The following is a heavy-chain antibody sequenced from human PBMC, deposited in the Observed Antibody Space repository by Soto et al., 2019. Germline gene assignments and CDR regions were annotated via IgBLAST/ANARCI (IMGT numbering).Heavy chain of an antibody. D-gene: IGHD1-26*01. CDR2: INPDSGGT. V-gene: IGHV1-2*02. J-gene: IGHJ4*02. CDR3: AREGLSGTLVVYFDY. CDR1: GYTFTGYY. Sequence: QVQLVQSGAEVKKPGASVKVSCKASGYTFTGYYIHWVRQAPGQGLEWMGWINPDSGGTNYAQKFQGRVTMTRDTSIGTAYMELSRLTSDDTTVYYCAREGLSGTLVVYFDYWCQGALVTVSS.